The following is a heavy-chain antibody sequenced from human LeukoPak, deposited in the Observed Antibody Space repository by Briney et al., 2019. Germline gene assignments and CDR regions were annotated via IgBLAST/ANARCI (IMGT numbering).Heavy chain of an antibody. V-gene: IGHV4-59*01. CDR3: AREIPAAGHFDY. CDR1: GGSISGYY. J-gene: IGHJ4*02. Sequence: SETLSLTCAVSGGSISGYYWMWVRQPPGKGLEWIGYVHYTGGTRYNPSLQSRGTISVDTSQKQFSLKLSAVTAADTAVYYCAREIPAAGHFDYWGQGFLVTVSS. D-gene: IGHD6-13*01. CDR2: VHYTGGT.